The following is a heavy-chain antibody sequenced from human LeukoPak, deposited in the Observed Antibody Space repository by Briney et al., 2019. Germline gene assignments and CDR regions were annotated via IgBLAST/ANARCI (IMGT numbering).Heavy chain of an antibody. CDR1: GGSISSYY. Sequence: SSETLSLTCTVSGGSISSYYWSWIRQPPGKGLEWIGYIYYSGSTNYNPSLKSRVTISVDTSKNQFSLKLSSVTAADTAVYYCARGEQQLGRYYYYGMDVWGQGTTVTVSS. J-gene: IGHJ6*02. CDR3: ARGEQQLGRYYYYGMDV. D-gene: IGHD6-13*01. CDR2: IYYSGST. V-gene: IGHV4-59*01.